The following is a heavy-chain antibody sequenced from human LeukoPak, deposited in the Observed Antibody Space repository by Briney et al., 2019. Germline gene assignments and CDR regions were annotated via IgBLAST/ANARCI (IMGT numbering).Heavy chain of an antibody. V-gene: IGHV3-66*01. CDR3: ASPIVFGAFDI. J-gene: IGHJ3*02. D-gene: IGHD3-3*01. CDR1: GFTVSSNY. CDR2: IYSGGRT. Sequence: GGSLRLSCTASGFTVSSNYMSWVRQAPGKGLEWVSVIYSGGRTYYADSVKGRFTISRDNSKNTLYLQIKSPRAEDTAVYYCASPIVFGAFDIWGQGTMVTVSS.